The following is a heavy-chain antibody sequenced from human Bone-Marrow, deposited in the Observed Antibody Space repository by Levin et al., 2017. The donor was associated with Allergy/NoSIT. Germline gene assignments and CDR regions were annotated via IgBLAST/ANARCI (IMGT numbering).Heavy chain of an antibody. V-gene: IGHV3-7*01. CDR2: IKADGSEK. CDR3: ARLYSSGWFAGQVY. CDR1: GFTFNRYW. Sequence: GGSLRLSCAASGFTFNRYWMSWVRQAPGKGLEWVATIKADGSEKYYVASVKGRFTISRDNAKNSQYLQMDSLRVEDTAVYYCARLYSSGWFAGQVYWGQGNLVTVSS. J-gene: IGHJ4*02. D-gene: IGHD6-19*01.